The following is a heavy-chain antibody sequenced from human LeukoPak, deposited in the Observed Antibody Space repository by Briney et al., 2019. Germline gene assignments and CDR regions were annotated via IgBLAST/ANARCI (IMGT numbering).Heavy chain of an antibody. J-gene: IGHJ4*02. CDR1: GRSISYYY. CDR2: IHYNGGT. V-gene: IGHV4-59*01. Sequence: SETLSLTCTVSGRSISYYYWSWIRQSPGKGLEWIGYIHYNGGTNYNPPLKGRVTISVDMSKNQFSLKVTSVTAADTAIYYCARKGGHFDYWGQGTLVTVSS. CDR3: ARKGGHFDY. D-gene: IGHD2-15*01.